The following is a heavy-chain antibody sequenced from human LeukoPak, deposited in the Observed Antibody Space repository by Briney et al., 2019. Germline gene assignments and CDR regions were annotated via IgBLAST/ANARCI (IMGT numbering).Heavy chain of an antibody. D-gene: IGHD4-17*01. CDR2: IYYSGST. V-gene: IGHV4-39*01. Sequence: PSETLSLTCTVSGGSISSSSYYWGWIRQPPGKKLEWIGNIYYSGSTYYNPSLKSRVTISVDTSKNQFSLKLSSVTAADTAVYYCAADYGDYYFDSWGQGTLVTVSS. CDR3: AADYGDYYFDS. CDR1: GGSISSSSYY. J-gene: IGHJ4*02.